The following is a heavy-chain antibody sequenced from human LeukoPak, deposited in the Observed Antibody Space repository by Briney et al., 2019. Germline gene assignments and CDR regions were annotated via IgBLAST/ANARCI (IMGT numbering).Heavy chain of an antibody. CDR3: ARDPSGYYGGWYFDY. V-gene: IGHV4-38-2*02. J-gene: IGHJ4*02. Sequence: SETLSLTCAVSGYSISSGYYWGWIRQPPGKGLEWIGSIYHSGSTYYNPSLKSRVTISVDTSKNQFSLKLSSVTAADTAVYYCARDPSGYYGGWYFDYWGQGTLVTVS. D-gene: IGHD3-22*01. CDR1: GYSISSGYY. CDR2: IYHSGST.